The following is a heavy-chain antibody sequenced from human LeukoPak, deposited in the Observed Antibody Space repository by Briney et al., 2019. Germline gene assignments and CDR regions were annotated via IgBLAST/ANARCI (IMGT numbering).Heavy chain of an antibody. CDR3: STLGAVAGSWCNNYYYYYMDV. CDR1: GLTFSSYA. V-gene: IGHV3-23*01. D-gene: IGHD6-13*01. J-gene: IGHJ6*03. Sequence: GGSLRLSCAAYGLTFSSYAMSWVRQAPGKGLEWVSAISGSGGSTYYADSVKGRFTISRDNSKTTLYLQMNSLRAEDTAVYYCSTLGAVAGSWCNNYYYYYMDVWGKGTTVTVSS. CDR2: ISGSGGST.